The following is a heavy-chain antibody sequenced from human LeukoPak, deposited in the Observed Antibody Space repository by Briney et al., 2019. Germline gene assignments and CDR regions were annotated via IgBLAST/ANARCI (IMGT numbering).Heavy chain of an antibody. CDR2: IYYSGST. CDR1: GVSIRSYY. D-gene: IGHD3-22*01. Sequence: SETLSLTYTVSGVSIRSYYWSWIRQPPGKGLEWIGYIYYSGSTNYNPSLKSRVTISVDTSKNQFSLKLSSVTAADTAVYYCARDRYYYDSSGFYYMDVWGKGTTVTISS. J-gene: IGHJ6*03. CDR3: ARDRYYYDSSGFYYMDV. V-gene: IGHV4-59*01.